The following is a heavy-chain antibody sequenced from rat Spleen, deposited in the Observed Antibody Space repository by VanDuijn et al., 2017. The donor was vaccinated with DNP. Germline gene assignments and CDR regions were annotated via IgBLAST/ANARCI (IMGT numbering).Heavy chain of an antibody. D-gene: IGHD1-11*01. V-gene: IGHV5S10*01. Sequence: EVQLVESGGGLVQPGNSLKLSCAASGFTFSDYAMAWVRQSPKKGLEWVATIIYDGSSTYYRDSVRGRFTISRDYARSTLYLQMDSLRSEDTATYYCATTPEGSWGQGTLVTVSS. CDR3: ATTPEGS. CDR2: IIYDGSST. J-gene: IGHJ3*01. CDR1: GFTFSDYA.